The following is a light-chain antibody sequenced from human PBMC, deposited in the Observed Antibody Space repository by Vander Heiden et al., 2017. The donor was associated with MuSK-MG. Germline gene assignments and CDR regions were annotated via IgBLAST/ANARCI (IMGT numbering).Light chain of an antibody. Sequence: DIVMTQSPDSLAVSLGERATINCKSSQSVLYSSNNKNYLAWYQQKPGQPPKLLIYWASTRESGVPDRFSGSGSGTDFTLTISSLQAEDVAVYYCQRDDSIPYTFGQGTKLEIK. CDR2: WAS. V-gene: IGKV4-1*01. CDR1: QSVLYSSNNKNY. CDR3: QRDDSIPYT. J-gene: IGKJ2*01.